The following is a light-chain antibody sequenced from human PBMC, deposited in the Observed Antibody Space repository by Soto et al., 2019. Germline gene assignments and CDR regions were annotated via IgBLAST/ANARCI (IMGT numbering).Light chain of an antibody. J-gene: IGLJ2*01. V-gene: IGLV1-40*01. CDR2: GNN. CDR1: DSNIGAGSD. Sequence: QSVPTQPPSVSGAPGQRVTISCSGSDSNIGAGSDVHWYQQLPGTAPKLLIYGNNKRPSGVPDRFSGSKSGTSASLAITGLQAEDEADYYCQSYDSSLSALFGGGTKLTVL. CDR3: QSYDSSLSAL.